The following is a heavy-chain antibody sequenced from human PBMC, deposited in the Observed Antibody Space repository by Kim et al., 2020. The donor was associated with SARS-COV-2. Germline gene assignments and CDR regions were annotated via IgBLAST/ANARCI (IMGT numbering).Heavy chain of an antibody. CDR2: INAGNGNT. CDR3: AREGKYCSSTSCYMGWFDP. D-gene: IGHD2-2*02. CDR1: GYTFTSYA. J-gene: IGHJ5*02. Sequence: ASVKVSCKASGYTFTSYAMHWVRQAPGQRLEWMGWINAGNGNTKYSQKFQGRVTITRDTSASTAYMELSSLKSEDTAVYYFAREGKYCSSTSCYMGWFDPWGQGTLVNVSS. V-gene: IGHV1-3*01.